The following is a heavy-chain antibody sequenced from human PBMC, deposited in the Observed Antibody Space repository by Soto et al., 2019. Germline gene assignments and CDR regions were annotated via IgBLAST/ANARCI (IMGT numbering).Heavy chain of an antibody. CDR3: ARQRRSYYDSSGYPDY. J-gene: IGHJ4*02. CDR2: VYYTGST. CDR1: GGSTSSSTYY. Sequence: PSETLSLTCSVSGGSTSSSTYYWGWIRQPPGKGLEWIGSVYYTGSTFYNPSLKSRVTISVDTSKNQFSLRLSSVTAADTAVYYCARQRRSYYDSSGYPDYWGQGNLVTVSS. D-gene: IGHD3-22*01. V-gene: IGHV4-39*01.